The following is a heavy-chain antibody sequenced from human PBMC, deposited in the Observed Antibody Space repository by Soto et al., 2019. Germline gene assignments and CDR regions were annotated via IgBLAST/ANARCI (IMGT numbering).Heavy chain of an antibody. V-gene: IGHV4-31*03. CDR3: AREPGSVAFDI. D-gene: IGHD3-10*01. J-gene: IGHJ3*02. Sequence: SETLSLTCTVSGGSISSGGYYWSWIRQHPVKGLEWIGYIYYSGSTYYNPSLKSRVTISVDTSKNQFSLKLSSVTAADTAVYYCAREPGSVAFDIWGQGTMVTVSS. CDR1: GGSISSGGYY. CDR2: IYYSGST.